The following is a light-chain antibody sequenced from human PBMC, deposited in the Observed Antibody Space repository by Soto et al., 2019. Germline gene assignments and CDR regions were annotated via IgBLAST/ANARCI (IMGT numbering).Light chain of an antibody. Sequence: QPVLTQPPSVSGAPGQRVTISCTGSSSNIGAGYDVHWYQQLPGTAPKLLIYGNNNRPSGVPDRFSGSKSGTSASLAITGLQAEDEADYYCQSYDSSLSGWVFGGGTMLTVL. CDR1: SSNIGAGYD. CDR3: QSYDSSLSGWV. V-gene: IGLV1-40*01. CDR2: GNN. J-gene: IGLJ3*02.